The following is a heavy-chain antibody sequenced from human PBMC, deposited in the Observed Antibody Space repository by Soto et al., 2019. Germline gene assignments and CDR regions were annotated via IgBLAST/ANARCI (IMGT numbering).Heavy chain of an antibody. V-gene: IGHV3-23*01. Sequence: PGGSLRLSCAASGFTFSSYSMSWVRQTPGKGLEWVSAISGSGSSTYYADSVKGRFTISRDNAKNTLYLQMNSLRAEDTAVYYCATELITGTTLDYWGQGTLVTVSS. J-gene: IGHJ4*02. D-gene: IGHD1-20*01. CDR2: ISGSGSST. CDR3: ATELITGTTLDY. CDR1: GFTFSSYS.